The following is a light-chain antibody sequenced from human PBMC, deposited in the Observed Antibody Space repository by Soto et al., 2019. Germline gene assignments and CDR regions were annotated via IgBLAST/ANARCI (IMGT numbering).Light chain of an antibody. Sequence: EIVLTQSPGTLSLSPGERATLSCRASQSVSSSYLAWYQQKPGQAPRLLIYGASSRATGIPDRFSGSGSGTHFTLTISSLEPEDFAVYYCQQYGSSPITFGQGTRLEMK. CDR1: QSVSSSY. J-gene: IGKJ5*01. CDR2: GAS. V-gene: IGKV3-20*01. CDR3: QQYGSSPIT.